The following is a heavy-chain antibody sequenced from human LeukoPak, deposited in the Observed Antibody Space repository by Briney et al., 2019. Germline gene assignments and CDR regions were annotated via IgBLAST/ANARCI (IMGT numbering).Heavy chain of an antibody. Sequence: GASVKVSCKASGYTFTSYGISWVRQAPGQGLEWMGWINPNSGGTNYAQKFQGRVTMTRDTSISTAYMELSRLRSDDTAVYYCARDTPELLSDANPTYYMDVWGKGTTVTVSS. D-gene: IGHD3-10*01. CDR2: INPNSGGT. CDR1: GYTFTSYG. J-gene: IGHJ6*03. V-gene: IGHV1-2*02. CDR3: ARDTPELLSDANPTYYMDV.